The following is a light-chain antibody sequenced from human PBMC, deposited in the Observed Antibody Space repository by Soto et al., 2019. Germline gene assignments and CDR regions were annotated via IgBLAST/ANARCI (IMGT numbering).Light chain of an antibody. Sequence: QSALTQPPSASGSPGQSVAISCTGTSSDVGGYNYVSWYQQHPGKVLKLMIYEVNKRPSGVPDRFSGSKSGNTASLTVSGLQAEDEADYYCSSYAGSSNVFGTGTNVTDL. CDR3: SSYAGSSNV. V-gene: IGLV2-8*01. J-gene: IGLJ1*01. CDR1: SSDVGGYNY. CDR2: EVN.